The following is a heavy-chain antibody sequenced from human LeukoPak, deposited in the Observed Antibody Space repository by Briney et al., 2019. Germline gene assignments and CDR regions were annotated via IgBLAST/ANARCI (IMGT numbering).Heavy chain of an antibody. CDR1: GFTVSTNY. J-gene: IGHJ4*02. V-gene: IGHV3-66*02. CDR3: ARSSGWYYDFWSG. CDR2: IYSGGST. Sequence: GGSLRLSCGVSGFTVSTNYMSWVRQAPGKGLEWVAIIYSGGSTYYADSVKGRFTISRDDSKNTLYLQMNSLRTEDTAVYYSARSSGWYYDFWSGWGQGTLVTVSS. D-gene: IGHD3-3*01.